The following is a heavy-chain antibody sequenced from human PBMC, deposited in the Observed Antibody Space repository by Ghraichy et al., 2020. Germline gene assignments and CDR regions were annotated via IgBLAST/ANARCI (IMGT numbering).Heavy chain of an antibody. CDR2: IYYSGST. V-gene: IGHV4-59*01. D-gene: IGHD5-24*01. CDR3: ARGGADGYNLYYFDY. CDR1: GGSISSYY. J-gene: IGHJ4*02. Sequence: SETLSLTCTVSGGSISSYYWSWMRQPPGKGLEWIGYIYYSGSTNYNPSLKSRVTISVDTSKNQFSLKLSSVTAADTAVYYCARGGADGYNLYYFDYWGQGTLVTVST.